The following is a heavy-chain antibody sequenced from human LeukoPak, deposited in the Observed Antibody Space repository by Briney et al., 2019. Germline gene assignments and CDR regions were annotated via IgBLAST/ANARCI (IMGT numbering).Heavy chain of an antibody. CDR1: GGTFSSYA. CDR3: ASYSGSYYYYYYGMDV. V-gene: IGHV1-69*13. J-gene: IGHJ6*02. Sequence: SVKVSCKASGGTFSSYAISWVRQAPGQGLEWMGGIIAIFGTANYAQKFQGGVTITADESTSTAYMELSSLRSEDTAVYYCASYSGSYYYYYYGMDVWGQGTTVTVSS. CDR2: IIAIFGTA. D-gene: IGHD1-26*01.